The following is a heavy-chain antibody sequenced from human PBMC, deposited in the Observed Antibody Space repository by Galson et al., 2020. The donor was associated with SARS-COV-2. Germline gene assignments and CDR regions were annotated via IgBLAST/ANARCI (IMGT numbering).Heavy chain of an antibody. D-gene: IGHD3-3*01. Sequence: GESLKISCAASGFTFSNAWMSWVRQAPGKGLEWVGRIKSKTDGGTTDYAAPVKGRFTISRDDSKNTLYLQMNSLKTEDTAVYYCTTVGLEWPSWDAFDIWGQGTMVTVSS. J-gene: IGHJ3*02. V-gene: IGHV3-15*01. CDR1: GFTFSNAW. CDR2: IKSKTDGGTT. CDR3: TTVGLEWPSWDAFDI.